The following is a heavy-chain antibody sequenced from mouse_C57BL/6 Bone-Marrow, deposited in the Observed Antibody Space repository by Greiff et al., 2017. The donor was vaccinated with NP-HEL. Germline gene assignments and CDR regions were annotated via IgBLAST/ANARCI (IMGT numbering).Heavy chain of an antibody. J-gene: IGHJ3*01. D-gene: IGHD2-3*01. V-gene: IGHV1-82*01. CDR2: IYPGDGDT. CDR3: ARLYDGYYVTFAY. Sequence: QVQLQQSGPELVKPGASVKISCKASGYAFSSSWMNWVKQRPGKGLEWIGRIYPGDGDTNYNGKFKGKATLTADKSSSTAYMQLSSLTSEDSAVYFCARLYDGYYVTFAYWGQGTLVTVSA. CDR1: GYAFSSSW.